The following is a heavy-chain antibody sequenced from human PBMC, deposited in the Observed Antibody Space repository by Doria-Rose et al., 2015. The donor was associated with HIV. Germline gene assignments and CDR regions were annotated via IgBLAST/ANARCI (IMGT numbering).Heavy chain of an antibody. CDR2: TFSDDDR. D-gene: IGHD6-13*01. V-gene: IGHV2-26*01. J-gene: IGHJ4*02. CDR3: ARIKSSRWYHKYYFDF. CDR1: GVSLSSPGMG. Sequence: QVTLKESGPVLVKPTETPTLTCTVSGVSLSSPGMGVSWIRQPPGKALEWLANTFSDDDRSYKTSLKSRLIISRGTSKSQVVLTMTDMDPVDTATYYCARIKSSRWYHKYYFDFWGQGTLVIVSA.